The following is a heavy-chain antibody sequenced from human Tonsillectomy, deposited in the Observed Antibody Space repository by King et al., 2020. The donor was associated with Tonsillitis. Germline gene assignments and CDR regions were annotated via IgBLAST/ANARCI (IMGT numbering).Heavy chain of an antibody. CDR1: GYTFTSYW. CDR3: ARVNGSFDI. CDR2: IDPSDSYT. V-gene: IGHV5-10-1*03. J-gene: IGHJ3*02. D-gene: IGHD2-8*01. Sequence: VQLVESGAEVKKPGESLRISCKGSGYTFTSYWISWVRQMPGKGLEWMGRIDPSDSYTKYSPSFQGHVTISADKSINTAYLQWSSLKASDSAMYYCARVNGSFDIWGQGTMVTVSS.